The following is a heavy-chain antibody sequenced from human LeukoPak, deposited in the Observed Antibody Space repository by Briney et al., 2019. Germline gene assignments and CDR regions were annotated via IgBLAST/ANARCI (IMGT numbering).Heavy chain of an antibody. Sequence: ASVKVSCKASGYTFTGYYMHWVRQAPGQGLEWMGWINPNSRGTNYAQKFQGRVTMTRDTSISTAYMELSRLRSDDTAVYYCARPKTYYYDSSDAFDIWGQGTMVTVSS. J-gene: IGHJ3*02. CDR1: GYTFTGYY. D-gene: IGHD3-22*01. CDR2: INPNSRGT. CDR3: ARPKTYYYDSSDAFDI. V-gene: IGHV1-2*02.